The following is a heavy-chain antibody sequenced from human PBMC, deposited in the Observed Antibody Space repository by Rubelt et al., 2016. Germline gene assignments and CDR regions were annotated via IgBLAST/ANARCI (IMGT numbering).Heavy chain of an antibody. V-gene: IGHV3-64D*06. CDR2: ISSNGGST. D-gene: IGHD3-22*01. CDR1: FTFSSYA. Sequence: FTFSSYAMHWVRQAPGKGLEYVSAISSNGGSTYYADSVKGRFTISRDNSKNTLYLQMSSLRAEDTAVYYCAREKEPNYDRSAYYNSAFDIWGQGTMVTVSS. CDR3: AREKEPNYDRSAYYNSAFDI. J-gene: IGHJ3*02.